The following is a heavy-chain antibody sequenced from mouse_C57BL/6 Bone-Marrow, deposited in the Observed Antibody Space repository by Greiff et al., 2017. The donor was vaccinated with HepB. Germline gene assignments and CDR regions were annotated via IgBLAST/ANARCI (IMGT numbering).Heavy chain of an antibody. CDR1: GYSFTSYY. CDR2: IYPGSGNT. J-gene: IGHJ4*01. CDR3: ARGDYGNYAMDY. V-gene: IGHV1-66*01. Sequence: VKLMESGPELVKPGASVKISCKASGYSFTSYYIHWVKQRPGQGLEWIGWIYPGSGNTKYNKKFKGKATLTADTSSSTAYMQLSSLTSEDSAVYYCARGDYGNYAMDYWGQGTSVTVSS. D-gene: IGHD1-1*01.